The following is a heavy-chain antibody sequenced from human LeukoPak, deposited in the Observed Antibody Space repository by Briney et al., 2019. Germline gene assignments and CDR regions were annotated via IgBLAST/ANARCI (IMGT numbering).Heavy chain of an antibody. V-gene: IGHV3-7*01. D-gene: IGHD6-19*01. CDR3: ARVSESRYSSGWLKRYSPDSVKTGYMDA. CDR2: IKGDGSGK. CDR1: GFTFSSFW. J-gene: IGHJ6*03. Sequence: PGGSLRLSCAASGFTFSSFWMSWVRQAPGKGLEWVANIKGDGSGKYYVDSVKGRFTISRDNAKNSLYMQLNGLRAEDTAVYYCARVSESRYSSGWLKRYSPDSVKTGYMDAWGKGTTVTVSS.